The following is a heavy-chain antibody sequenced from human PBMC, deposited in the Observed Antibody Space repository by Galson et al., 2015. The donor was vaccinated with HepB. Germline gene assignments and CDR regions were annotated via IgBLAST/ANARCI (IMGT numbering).Heavy chain of an antibody. CDR2: INPNAGST. J-gene: IGHJ2*01. CDR3: ARDLGYCSGGSCPHFDL. CDR1: GYTFTSYY. Sequence: SVKVSCKASGYTFTSYYMHWVQQAPGQGLEWMGIINPNAGSTTYAQKFQGRVTMTRDTSTSTVYMELSSLRSEDTALYYCARDLGYCSGGSCPHFDLWGRGTLVTVSS. V-gene: IGHV1-46*01. D-gene: IGHD2-15*01.